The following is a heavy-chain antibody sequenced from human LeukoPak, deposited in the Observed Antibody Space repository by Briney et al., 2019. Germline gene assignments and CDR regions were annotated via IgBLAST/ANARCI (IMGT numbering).Heavy chain of an antibody. J-gene: IGHJ4*02. V-gene: IGHV1-3*01. CDR3: ARVSSQQWLVPQVYLDY. Sequence: ASVKVSCKASGYTFTSYAMHWVRQAPGQRLEWMGWINAGNGNTKYSQKFQGRVTITRDTSASTAYMELSSLRSEDTAVYYCARVSSQQWLVPQVYLDYWGQGTLVTVSS. CDR2: INAGNGNT. D-gene: IGHD6-19*01. CDR1: GYTFTSYA.